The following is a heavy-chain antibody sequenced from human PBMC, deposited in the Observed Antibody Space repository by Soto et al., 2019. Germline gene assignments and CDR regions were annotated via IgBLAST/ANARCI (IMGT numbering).Heavy chain of an antibody. CDR1: GFTVSSNY. J-gene: IGHJ1*01. V-gene: IGHV3-53*01. CDR2: IYSGGST. CDR3: ARDRVESGYPEYFQL. D-gene: IGHD3-22*01. Sequence: EVQLVESGGGLIQPGGSLRLSCAASGFTVSSNYMSWVRQAPGKGLEWVSVIYSGGSTYYADSVKGRFTISRDNSKNTLYLQMNSLRAEDTAVDYCARDRVESGYPEYFQLWGQGTLVTVSS.